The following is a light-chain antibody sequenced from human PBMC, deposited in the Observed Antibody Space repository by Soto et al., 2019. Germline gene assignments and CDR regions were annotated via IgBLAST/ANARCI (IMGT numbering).Light chain of an antibody. CDR1: NSNIGSKY. CDR3: AGWDNDLGGPA. CDR2: RNN. Sequence: QSVLTQPPSASGTPGQRVSISCSGSNSNIGSKYVYWYQQLPGTAPKLLMYRNNQRPSGVPDRFSGSKSGTSASLAISGLRSEDEADYYCAGWDNDLGGPAFGGGTKLTVL. V-gene: IGLV1-47*01. J-gene: IGLJ2*01.